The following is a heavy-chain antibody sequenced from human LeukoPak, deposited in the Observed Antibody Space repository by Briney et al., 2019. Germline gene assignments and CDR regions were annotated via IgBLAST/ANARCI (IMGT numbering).Heavy chain of an antibody. D-gene: IGHD3-3*01. CDR3: ARHGHYDFWSGYSLDY. V-gene: IGHV3-64*01. Sequence: AGRSLRLSCAASGFTFSSYAMHWVRQAPGKGLEYVSAISSNGGSTYYANSVKGRFTISRDNSKNTLYLQMGSLRAEDMAVYYCARHGHYDFWSGYSLDYWRQGTLVTVSS. CDR2: ISSNGGST. J-gene: IGHJ4*02. CDR1: GFTFSSYA.